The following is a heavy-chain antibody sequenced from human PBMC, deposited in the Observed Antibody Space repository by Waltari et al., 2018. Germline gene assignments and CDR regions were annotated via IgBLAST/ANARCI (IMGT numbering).Heavy chain of an antibody. Sequence: QVQLQESGPGLVKPSETLFLTCTVSGGSISRHYWSWIRQPPGKGLEWIGYIYYSGSTNYNPSLKSRVTISVDTSKNQFSLKLSSVTAADTAVYYCARDHWNDVGYYYGMDVWGQGTTVTVSS. CDR2: IYYSGST. J-gene: IGHJ6*02. CDR3: ARDHWNDVGYYYGMDV. D-gene: IGHD1-1*01. CDR1: GGSISRHY. V-gene: IGHV4-59*11.